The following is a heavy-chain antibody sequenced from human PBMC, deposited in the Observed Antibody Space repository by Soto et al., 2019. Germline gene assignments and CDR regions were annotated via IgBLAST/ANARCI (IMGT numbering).Heavy chain of an antibody. CDR3: VRGGGGDLFDP. CDR2: INGRSNYK. J-gene: IGHJ5*02. Sequence: GGSRRLSFSSSGLTFSTYTMNWVRQAPGKGLEWVSSINGRSNYKYYTDTERGRFTISRDNAKNSLYLQMNRLRAEDTSVAYCVRGGGGDLFDPWGQGTMVTVSS. D-gene: IGHD2-21*02. V-gene: IGHV3-21*01. CDR1: GLTFSTYT.